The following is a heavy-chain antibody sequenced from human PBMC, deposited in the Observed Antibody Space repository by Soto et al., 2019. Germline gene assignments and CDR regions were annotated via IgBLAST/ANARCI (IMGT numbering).Heavy chain of an antibody. D-gene: IGHD3-3*01. CDR1: GGTFSSYA. J-gene: IGHJ5*02. Sequence: SVKVSCKASGGTFSSYAISWVRQAPGQGLEWMGGIIPIFGTANYAQKFQGRVTITADKSTSTAYMELSSLRSEDTAVYYCARDGGYDFWSGYYHYNWFDPWGQGTLVTVSS. CDR2: IIPIFGTA. CDR3: ARDGGYDFWSGYYHYNWFDP. V-gene: IGHV1-69*06.